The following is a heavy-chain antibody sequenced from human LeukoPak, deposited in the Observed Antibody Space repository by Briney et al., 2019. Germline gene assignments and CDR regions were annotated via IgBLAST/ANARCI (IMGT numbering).Heavy chain of an antibody. D-gene: IGHD4-11*01. CDR1: GGSISSYY. CDR2: IYYSGST. J-gene: IGHJ4*02. Sequence: PSETLSLTCTVSGGSISSYYWSWIRQPPGKGLEWIGYIYYSGSTNYNPSLKSRVTISVDTSKNQFSLKLSSVTAADTPVYYCASGYSNYGGIFDYWGQGTLVTVSS. CDR3: ASGYSNYGGIFDY. V-gene: IGHV4-59*01.